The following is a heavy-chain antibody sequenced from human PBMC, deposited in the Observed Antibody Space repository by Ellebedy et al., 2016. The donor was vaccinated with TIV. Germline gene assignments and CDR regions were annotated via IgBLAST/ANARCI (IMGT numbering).Heavy chain of an antibody. CDR2: IDWDDDT. CDR3: ARTLGGSYGIDY. V-gene: IGHV2-70*04. D-gene: IGHD3-22*01. CDR1: GLSVSSNGMR. Sequence: SGPTLVKPTQTLTLTCTLSGLSVSSNGMRVNWIRQAPGKALEWLGRIDWDDDTFYSTSLKTRLTISKDTSKNQVVLTLTNMDPVDTATYYCARTLGGSYGIDYWGQGTLVTVSS. J-gene: IGHJ4*02.